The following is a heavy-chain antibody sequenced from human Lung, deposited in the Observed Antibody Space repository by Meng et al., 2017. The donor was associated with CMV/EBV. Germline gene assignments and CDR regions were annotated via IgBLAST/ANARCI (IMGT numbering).Heavy chain of an antibody. J-gene: IGHJ4*02. CDR1: GYTFTGYY. CDR3: ARPPMGQLSDYFDY. V-gene: IGHV1-2*02. CDR2: INPNSVGT. Sequence: QVQLVQSGAEVKKPGASVKVSCKASGYTFTGYYMHWVRQAPGQGLEWMGWINPNSVGTNYAQKFQGRVTMTRDTSISTAYMELSRLRSDDTAVYYCARPPMGQLSDYFDYWGQGTLVTVAS. D-gene: IGHD6-13*01.